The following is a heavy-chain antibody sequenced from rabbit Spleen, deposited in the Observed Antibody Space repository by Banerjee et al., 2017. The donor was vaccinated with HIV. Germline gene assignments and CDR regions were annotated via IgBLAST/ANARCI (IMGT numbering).Heavy chain of an antibody. D-gene: IGHD6-1*01. CDR2: IYAGSTGST. CDR1: GFSFSSSYW. Sequence: QEQLEESGGDLVKPEGSLTLTCTASGFSFSSSYWTCWVRQAPGKGLEWIACIYAGSTGSTAYASWAKGRFTISKTSSTTVTLQMTSLTVADTATYFCAGRGSAYGYAYGLWGPGTLVTVS. J-gene: IGHJ4*01. V-gene: IGHV1S45*01. CDR3: AGRGSAYGYAYGL.